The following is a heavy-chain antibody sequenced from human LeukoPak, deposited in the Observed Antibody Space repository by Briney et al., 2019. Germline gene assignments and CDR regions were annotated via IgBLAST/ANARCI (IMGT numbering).Heavy chain of an antibody. V-gene: IGHV4-59*12. CDR1: GGSISSYY. D-gene: IGHD6-13*01. J-gene: IGHJ4*02. Sequence: PSETLSLTCTVSGGSISSYYWSWIRQPPGKGLEWIGEIYHSGNTNSNPSLKSRVTISVDKSKNHFSLELSSVTAADTAVYYCARDRGIASTGDTLDYWGPGTLVTVSS. CDR3: ARDRGIASTGDTLDY. CDR2: IYHSGNT.